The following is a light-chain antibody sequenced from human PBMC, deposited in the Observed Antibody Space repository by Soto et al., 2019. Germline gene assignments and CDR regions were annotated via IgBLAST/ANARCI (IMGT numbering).Light chain of an antibody. Sequence: TPSPSTLSESPGARVTLSGRASQTVNSRLAWYQHKPGQAPRLLIYGASSRATGIPDRFSGSGSGTDFTLTISRLQPEDFAVYYCQQYSSSLRTFGQGTKVDIK. CDR3: QQYSSSLRT. CDR2: GAS. CDR1: QTVNSR. V-gene: IGKV3-20*01. J-gene: IGKJ1*01.